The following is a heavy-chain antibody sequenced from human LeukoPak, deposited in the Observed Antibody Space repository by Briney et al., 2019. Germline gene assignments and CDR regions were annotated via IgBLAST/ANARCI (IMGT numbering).Heavy chain of an antibody. J-gene: IGHJ5*02. Sequence: ASVKVSCKASGYTFTGYYMHWVRQAPGQGLEWMGWINPNSGGINYAQKFQGRVTMTRDTSISTAYMELSRLRSDDTAVYYCARGRVVVVTAVWFDPWGQGTLVTVSS. D-gene: IGHD2-21*02. CDR2: INPNSGGI. CDR1: GYTFTGYY. CDR3: ARGRVVVVTAVWFDP. V-gene: IGHV1-2*02.